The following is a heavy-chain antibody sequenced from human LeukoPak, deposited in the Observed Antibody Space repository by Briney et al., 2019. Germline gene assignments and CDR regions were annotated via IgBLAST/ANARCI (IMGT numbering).Heavy chain of an antibody. CDR3: AKGVYGSRTTSFADY. CDR2: ISHDGSDK. Sequence: GRSLRLSCVASGFTFRNYGIHWVRQAPGKGLEWVAVISHDGSDKYYADPVKGRFTISRDNSKNTLYLQMNSLRVEDTAVYYCAKGVYGSRTTSFADYWGQGTLVTVSS. D-gene: IGHD3-10*01. J-gene: IGHJ4*02. V-gene: IGHV3-30*18. CDR1: GFTFRNYG.